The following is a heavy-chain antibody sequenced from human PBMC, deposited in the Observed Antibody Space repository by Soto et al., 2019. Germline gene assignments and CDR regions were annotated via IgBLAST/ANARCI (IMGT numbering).Heavy chain of an antibody. V-gene: IGHV5-51*01. D-gene: IGHD3-10*01. Sequence: GESLKISCKGSGYSFTNYWIGWVRQMPGKGLEWMGIIYPGDSDTRYSPSFQGQVTISADKSISTAYLQWSSLKASDTAMYYCARHMAVWFGFMDVWGQGTTVTVSS. CDR3: ARHMAVWFGFMDV. CDR1: GYSFTNYW. CDR2: IYPGDSDT. J-gene: IGHJ6*02.